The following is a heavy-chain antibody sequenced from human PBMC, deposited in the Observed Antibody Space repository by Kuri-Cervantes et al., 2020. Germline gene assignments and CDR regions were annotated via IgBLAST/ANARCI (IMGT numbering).Heavy chain of an antibody. J-gene: IGHJ4*02. D-gene: IGHD5-18*01. CDR1: GFTFSSYS. V-gene: IGHV3-21*04. CDR3: AKGKSYGLDAYFDY. Sequence: GGSLRLSCAASGFTFSSYSMNWVRQAPGKGLEWVSSISSSSSYIYYADSVKGRFTISRDNAKNSLYLQMNSLRLEDAALYYCAKGKSYGLDAYFDYWGQGTLVTVSS. CDR2: ISSSSSYI.